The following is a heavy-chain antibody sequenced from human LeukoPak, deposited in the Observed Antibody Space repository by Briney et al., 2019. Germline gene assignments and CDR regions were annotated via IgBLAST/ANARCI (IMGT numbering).Heavy chain of an antibody. CDR2: IYHSGST. CDR1: GYSISSGYY. V-gene: IGHV4-38-2*02. Sequence: PSETLSLTCTISGYSISSGYYWGWIRQPPGKGLEWIGSIYHSGSTYYNPSLKSRVTISVDTSKNQFSLKLSSVTAADTAVYYCARVNSGSLFDIWGQGTMVTVSS. CDR3: ARVNSGSLFDI. J-gene: IGHJ3*02. D-gene: IGHD7-27*01.